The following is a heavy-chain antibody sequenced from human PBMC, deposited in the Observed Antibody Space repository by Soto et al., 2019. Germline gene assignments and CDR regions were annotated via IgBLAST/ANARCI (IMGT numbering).Heavy chain of an antibody. CDR1: GGTFSSYA. CDR2: ITPIFGTA. D-gene: IGHD2-2*01. CDR3: ASSPGVNVPAAKVGPWFDP. Sequence: QVQLVQSGAEVKKPGSSVKVSCKASGGTFSSYAISWVRQAPGQGLEWMGGITPIFGTANYAQKFQGRVTITADESTSTAYMELSSLRSEDTAVYYCASSPGVNVPAAKVGPWFDPWGQGTLVTVSS. J-gene: IGHJ5*02. V-gene: IGHV1-69*01.